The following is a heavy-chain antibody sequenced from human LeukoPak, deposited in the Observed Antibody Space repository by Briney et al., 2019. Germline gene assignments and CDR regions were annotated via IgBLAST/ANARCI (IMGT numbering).Heavy chain of an antibody. CDR1: GFTFGDYS. Sequence: GRSLRLSCTAAGFTFGDYSMSWVRQAPGKGLEWVGFIRSKAYGGTTEYAASVKGRFTISRDDSKSIAYLQMNSLKTEDTAVYYCTRDGRRLRAFDIWRQGTMVTVSS. CDR2: IRSKAYGGTT. V-gene: IGHV3-49*04. J-gene: IGHJ3*02. CDR3: TRDGRRLRAFDI. D-gene: IGHD3-22*01.